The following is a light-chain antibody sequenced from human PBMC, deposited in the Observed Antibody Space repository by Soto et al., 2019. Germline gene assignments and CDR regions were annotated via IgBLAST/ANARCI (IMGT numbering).Light chain of an antibody. CDR1: SSDVGSYNL. CDR2: EVS. V-gene: IGLV2-23*02. J-gene: IGLJ2*01. Sequence: QSVLTQPASVSGSPGQSITISCIGTSSDVGSYNLVSWYQQHPGKAPKVLIYEVSERPSGVSNRFSGSKSGNTASLTISGLQAEDEAEYYCCSYAGSRTHVLFGGGTSSPS. CDR3: CSYAGSRTHVL.